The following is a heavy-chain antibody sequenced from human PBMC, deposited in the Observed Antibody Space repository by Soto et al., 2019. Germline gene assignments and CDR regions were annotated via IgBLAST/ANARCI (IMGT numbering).Heavy chain of an antibody. CDR3: ARDLGREYSYGDHYRGLDV. V-gene: IGHV3-21*01. D-gene: IGHD5-18*01. Sequence: EVQLVESGGGLVKPGGSLRLSCAASGFTFSSYSMNWVRQAPGKGLEWVSSISSSSSYIYYADSVKGRFTISRDNAKNSPYLQMNSLRAEDTAVYYCARDLGREYSYGDHYRGLDVWGQGTTVTVSS. J-gene: IGHJ6*02. CDR2: ISSSSSYI. CDR1: GFTFSSYS.